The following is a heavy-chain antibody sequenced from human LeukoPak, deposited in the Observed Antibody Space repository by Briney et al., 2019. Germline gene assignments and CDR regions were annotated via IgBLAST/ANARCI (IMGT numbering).Heavy chain of an antibody. Sequence: PGGSLRLSCAASGFTFSSYGMHWVRQAPGKGLEWVAVISNDGSNKYYADSVKGRFTISRDNSKNTLYLQMNSLRAEDTAVYYCAKDGGAYYGHWGQGTLVTVSS. V-gene: IGHV3-30*18. CDR2: ISNDGSNK. D-gene: IGHD3-10*01. CDR3: AKDGGAYYGH. J-gene: IGHJ4*02. CDR1: GFTFSSYG.